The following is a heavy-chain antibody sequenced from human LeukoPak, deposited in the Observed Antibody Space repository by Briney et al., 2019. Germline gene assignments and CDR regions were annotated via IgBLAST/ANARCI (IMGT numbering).Heavy chain of an antibody. J-gene: IGHJ4*02. CDR3: ATDFRGHFDFDY. Sequence: GASVKVSCKVSGYTLTELSMHWVRQAPGKGLEWMGGFDPEDGETIYAQKFQGRVTMTEDTSTDTAYMELSSLRSEDTAVYYCATDFRGHFDFDYWGQGTLVTVSS. CDR2: FDPEDGET. CDR1: GYTLTELS. V-gene: IGHV1-24*01.